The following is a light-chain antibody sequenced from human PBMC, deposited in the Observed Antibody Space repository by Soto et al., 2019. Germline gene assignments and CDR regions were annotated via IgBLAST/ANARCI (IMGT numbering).Light chain of an antibody. V-gene: IGLV1-40*01. J-gene: IGLJ1*01. CDR1: SSNIGAGYD. CDR2: GNS. CDR3: HAYDSRLSGYV. Sequence: QSVLTQPPSVSGAPGQRVTISCTGSSSNIGAGYDVHWYQQLPGTAPKLLIYGNSNRPSGVLDRFSGSKSGTSASLAITGRQAEDEADDYCHAYDSRLSGYVVGTGTKLTVL.